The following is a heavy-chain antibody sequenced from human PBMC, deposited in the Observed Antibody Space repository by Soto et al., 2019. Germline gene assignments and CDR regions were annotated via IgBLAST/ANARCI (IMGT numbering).Heavy chain of an antibody. D-gene: IGHD2-2*02. Sequence: SSETLSLTCAVSGGSISSSNWWSWVRQPPGKGLEWIGEIYHSGSTNYNPSLKSRVTISVDKSKNQFSLKLSSVTAADTAVYYCASLGYCSSTSCYRHYYYYGMDVWGQGTTVTVS. CDR3: ASLGYCSSTSCYRHYYYYGMDV. CDR1: GGSISSSNW. V-gene: IGHV4-4*02. J-gene: IGHJ6*02. CDR2: IYHSGST.